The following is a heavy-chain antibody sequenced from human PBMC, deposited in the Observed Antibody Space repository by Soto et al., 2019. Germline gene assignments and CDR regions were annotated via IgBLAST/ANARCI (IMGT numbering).Heavy chain of an antibody. D-gene: IGHD3-10*01. Sequence: SETLSLTCSVSGGSISSGGYSWSWIRQPPGKGLEWIGYIYHSGSTYYNPSLKSRVTISVDRSKNQFSLKLSSVTAADTAVYYCARGDPNGDFDYWGQGTLVTVSS. V-gene: IGHV4-30-2*01. CDR2: IYHSGST. J-gene: IGHJ4*02. CDR1: GGSISSGGYS. CDR3: ARGDPNGDFDY.